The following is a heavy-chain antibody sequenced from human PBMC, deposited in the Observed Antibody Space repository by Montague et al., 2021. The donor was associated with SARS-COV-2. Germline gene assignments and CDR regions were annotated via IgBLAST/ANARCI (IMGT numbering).Heavy chain of an antibody. CDR1: GFTFSSYS. V-gene: IGHV3-21*01. CDR3: ARTLTTVTSDYFDY. Sequence: SLRLSCAASGFTFSSYSMNWVRQAPGKGLEWVSPISSSSSYIYYADSVKGRFTISRDNAKNSLYLQMNSLRAEDTAVYYCARTLTTVTSDYFDYWGQGTLVTVSS. CDR2: ISSSSSYI. D-gene: IGHD4-17*01. J-gene: IGHJ4*02.